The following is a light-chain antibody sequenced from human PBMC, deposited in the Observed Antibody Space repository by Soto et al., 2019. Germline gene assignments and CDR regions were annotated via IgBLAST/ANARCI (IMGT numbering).Light chain of an antibody. Sequence: QPVLTQPPSVSGAPGQRVTISSTGSSSNIGAGYDVHWYQQLPGTTPKLLMYGNSNRPSGVPDRFSGSKSGTSASLAITGLQAEDEADYYCQSYDSSLVVFGGGTKLTVL. J-gene: IGLJ2*01. CDR1: SSNIGAGYD. V-gene: IGLV1-40*01. CDR2: GNS. CDR3: QSYDSSLVV.